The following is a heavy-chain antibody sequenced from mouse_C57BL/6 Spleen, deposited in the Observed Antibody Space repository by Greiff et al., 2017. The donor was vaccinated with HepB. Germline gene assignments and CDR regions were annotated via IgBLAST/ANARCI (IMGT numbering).Heavy chain of an antibody. J-gene: IGHJ1*03. Sequence: GGGLVQPKGSLKLSCAASGFSFNTYAMNWVRQAPGKGLEWVARIRSKSNNYATYYADSVKDRFTISRDDSESMLYLQMNNLKTEDTAMYYCVRHDPPGGDFDVWGTGTTVTVSS. CDR1: GFSFNTYA. V-gene: IGHV10-1*01. CDR2: IRSKSNNYAT. CDR3: VRHDPPGGDFDV.